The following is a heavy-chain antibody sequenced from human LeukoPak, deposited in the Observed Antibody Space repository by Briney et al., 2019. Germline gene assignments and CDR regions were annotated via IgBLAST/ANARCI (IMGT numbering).Heavy chain of an antibody. CDR3: ARDRGSMVVD. CDR2: ISSRRSII. V-gene: IGHV3-48*01. J-gene: IGHJ4*02. Sequence: GGSLRLSCAASGFTFSNYTMNWVRQAPGKGLEWVSYISSRRSIIYYTDSVKGRFTISRENAKNSLYLQMNSLRAEDTAVYYCARDRGSMVVDWGQGTLVTVSS. D-gene: IGHD3-10*01. CDR1: GFTFSNYT.